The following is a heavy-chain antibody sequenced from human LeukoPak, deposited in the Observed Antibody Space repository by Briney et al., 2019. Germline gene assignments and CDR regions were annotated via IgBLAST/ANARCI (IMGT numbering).Heavy chain of an antibody. V-gene: IGHV1-46*01. CDR3: AIPDYYGSGSYYSGAFDI. CDR1: GYTFTSYY. CDR2: INPSGGST. J-gene: IGHJ3*02. D-gene: IGHD3-10*01. Sequence: ASVKVSCKASGYTFTSYYMHWVRQAPGQGLEWMGIINPSGGSTSYAQKFQGRVTMTRDTSISTAYMELSRLRSDDTAVYYCAIPDYYGSGSYYSGAFDIWGQGTMVTVSS.